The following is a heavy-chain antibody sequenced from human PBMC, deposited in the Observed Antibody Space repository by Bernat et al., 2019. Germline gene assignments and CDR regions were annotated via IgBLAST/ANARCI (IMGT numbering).Heavy chain of an antibody. CDR2: INPSGGST. CDR1: GYTFTSYY. Sequence: QVQLVQSGAEVKKPGASVKVSCKASGYTFTSYYMHWVRQAPGQGLEWMGIINPSGGSTSYAQKFQGRVTMTRDTSTSTVYMELRSLRSEDTAVYYCARDTVTTGRFYYFDYWGQGTLVTVSS. J-gene: IGHJ4*02. D-gene: IGHD4-17*01. V-gene: IGHV1-46*03. CDR3: ARDTVTTGRFYYFDY.